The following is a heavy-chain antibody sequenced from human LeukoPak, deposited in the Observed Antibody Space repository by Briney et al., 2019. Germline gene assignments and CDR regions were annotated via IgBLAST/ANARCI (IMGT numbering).Heavy chain of an antibody. V-gene: IGHV4-38-2*01. CDR3: ARGPARGIAVTRY. J-gene: IGHJ4*02. CDR2: INHSGST. D-gene: IGHD6-19*01. Sequence: SETLSLTCAVSGYSISSGYYWGWIRQPPGKGLEWIGEINHSGSTNYNPSLKSRVTISVDTSKNQFSLKLSSVTAADTAVYYCARGPARGIAVTRYWGQGTLVTVSS. CDR1: GYSISSGYY.